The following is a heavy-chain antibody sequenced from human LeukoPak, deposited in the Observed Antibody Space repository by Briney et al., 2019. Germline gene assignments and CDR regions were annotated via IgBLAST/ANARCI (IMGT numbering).Heavy chain of an antibody. J-gene: IGHJ5*02. D-gene: IGHD6-13*01. CDR2: IYYSGST. CDR3: ARVKDMYSSSWGNWFDP. CDR1: GGSISSYY. Sequence: PSETLSLTCTVSGGSISSYYWSLIRQPAGKGLEWIGYIYYSGSTNYNPSLKSRVTISVDTSKNQFSLKLSSVTAADTAVYYCARVKDMYSSSWGNWFDPWGQGTLVTVSS. V-gene: IGHV4-59*01.